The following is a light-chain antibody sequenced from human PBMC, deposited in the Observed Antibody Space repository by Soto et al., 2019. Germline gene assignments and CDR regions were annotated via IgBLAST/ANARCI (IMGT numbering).Light chain of an antibody. V-gene: IGKV3-20*01. CDR2: GAS. J-gene: IGKJ1*01. CDR3: QQYGTSPSPKT. CDR1: QSVSSSF. Sequence: EIVLTQSPGTLSLSPGERATLSCRASQSVSSSFLAWYQQKPGQAPRLLIFGASSRATGIPDRFSGSGSGTDFTLTINILESEDVAVDFCQQYGTSPSPKTFGQGNTWEI.